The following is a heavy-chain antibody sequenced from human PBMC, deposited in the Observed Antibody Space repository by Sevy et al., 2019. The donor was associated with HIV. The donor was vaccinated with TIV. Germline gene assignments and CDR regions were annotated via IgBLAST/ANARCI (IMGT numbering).Heavy chain of an antibody. D-gene: IGHD3-10*01. CDR3: ARGYPSPARRWFGEFDY. CDR2: ISSSSSTI. V-gene: IGHV3-48*02. CDR1: GFTFSSYS. J-gene: IGHJ4*02. Sequence: GGSLRLSCAASGFTFSSYSMNWVRQAPGKGLEWVSYISSSSSTIYYADSVKGRFTSSRDNAKNSLYLQMNSLRDEDTAVYYCARGYPSPARRWFGEFDYWGQGTLVTVSS.